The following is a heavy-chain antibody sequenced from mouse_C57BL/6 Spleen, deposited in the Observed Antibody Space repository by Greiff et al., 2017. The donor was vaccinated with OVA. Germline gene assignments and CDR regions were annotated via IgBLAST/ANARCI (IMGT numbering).Heavy chain of an antibody. CDR1: GYSITSGYY. CDR3: ARERDYDY. V-gene: IGHV3-6*01. CDR2: ISYDGSN. J-gene: IGHJ2*01. Sequence: DVQLQESGPGLVKPSQSLSLTCSVTGYSITSGYYWNWIRQFPGNKLEWMGYISYDGSNNYNPSLKNRISITRDTSKNQFFLKLNSVTTEDTATYYCARERDYDYWGQGTTLTVSS.